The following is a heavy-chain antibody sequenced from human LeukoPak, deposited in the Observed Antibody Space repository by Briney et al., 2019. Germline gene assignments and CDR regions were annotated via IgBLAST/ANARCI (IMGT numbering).Heavy chain of an antibody. J-gene: IGHJ4*02. CDR2: FSNSGGNT. Sequence: GGSLRLSCAASGFTFSSYAMSWVRQAPGKGLEGVSAFSNSGGNTDYADSVKGLFPISRDNSKNTLYLQMHSLRAEDTAVYYCAKVLALYGDYDYWGQGTLVTVSS. V-gene: IGHV3-23*01. D-gene: IGHD4-17*01. CDR1: GFTFSSYA. CDR3: AKVLALYGDYDY.